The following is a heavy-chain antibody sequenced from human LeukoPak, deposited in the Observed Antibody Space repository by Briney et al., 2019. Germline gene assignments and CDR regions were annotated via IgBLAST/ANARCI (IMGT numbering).Heavy chain of an antibody. CDR1: GDTFGSYA. J-gene: IGHJ4*02. D-gene: IGHD3-22*01. V-gene: IGHV1-69*04. Sequence: SVKVSCKAPGDTFGSYAISWVRQAHGQGPEWMGRTIPILGIAKYAQKFQGRLTITADTSTSTAYMQLTNLRSDDTAVYYCASQFLLPFDYWGRGTLVPVSS. CDR3: ASQFLLPFDY. CDR2: TIPILGIA.